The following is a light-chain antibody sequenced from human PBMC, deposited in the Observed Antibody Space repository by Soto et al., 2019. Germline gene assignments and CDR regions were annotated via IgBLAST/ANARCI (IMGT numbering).Light chain of an antibody. Sequence: IQLTQSPSSLSASVGDRVTITCRASQGISSYLAWYQQKPGKAPKLLIYAASTLQSGVPSRFSGSGSGTDFTLTISSLQPDDFATYYCQQYNSCTFGQGTKVDIK. CDR3: QQYNSCT. CDR1: QGISSY. CDR2: AAS. J-gene: IGKJ1*01. V-gene: IGKV1-9*01.